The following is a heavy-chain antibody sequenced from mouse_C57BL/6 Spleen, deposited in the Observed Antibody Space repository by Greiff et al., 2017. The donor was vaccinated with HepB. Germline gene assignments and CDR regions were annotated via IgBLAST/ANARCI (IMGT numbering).Heavy chain of an antibody. D-gene: IGHD1-1*01. CDR1: GYSITSGYY. J-gene: IGHJ1*03. Sequence: EVKLMESGPGLVKPSQSLSLTCSVTGYSITSGYYWNWIRQFPGNKLEWMGYISYDGSNNYNPSLKNRISITRDTSKNQFFLKLNSVTTEDTATYYCASSYYGSSTGYFDVWGTGTTVTVSS. CDR3: ASSYYGSSTGYFDV. V-gene: IGHV3-6*01. CDR2: ISYDGSN.